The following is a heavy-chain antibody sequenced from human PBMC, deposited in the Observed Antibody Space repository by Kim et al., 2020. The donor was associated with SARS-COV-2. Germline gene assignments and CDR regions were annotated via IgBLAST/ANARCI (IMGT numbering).Heavy chain of an antibody. Sequence: YARKFKGRVTMPRDTSTSTVSMELSSRRSEDTAVYYCARDYYDSSGHIDYWGQGTLVTVSS. D-gene: IGHD3-22*01. V-gene: IGHV1-46*01. CDR3: ARDYYDSSGHIDY. J-gene: IGHJ4*02.